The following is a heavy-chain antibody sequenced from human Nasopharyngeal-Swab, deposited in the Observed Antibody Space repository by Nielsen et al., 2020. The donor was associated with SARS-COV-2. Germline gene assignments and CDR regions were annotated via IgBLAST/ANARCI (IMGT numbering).Heavy chain of an antibody. CDR2: IYTSGST. CDR1: GGSISSYY. Sequence: SETLSLTCAVYGGSISSYYWSWIRQPAGKGLEWIGRIYTSGSTNYNPSLKSRVTMSVDTSKNQFSLKLSSVTAADTAVYYCARSYGDYVWFDPWGQGTLVTVSS. D-gene: IGHD4-17*01. CDR3: ARSYGDYVWFDP. J-gene: IGHJ5*02. V-gene: IGHV4-59*10.